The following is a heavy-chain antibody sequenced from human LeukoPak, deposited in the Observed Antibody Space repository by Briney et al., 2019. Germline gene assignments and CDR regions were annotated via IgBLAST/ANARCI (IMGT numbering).Heavy chain of an antibody. Sequence: GGSLRLSCAASGFTFSSYAMSWVRQAPGKGLEWVSGISWNSGSIGYADSVKGRFTISRDNAKNSLYLQMNSLRAEDTALYYCAKDRGDAYRDAFDIWGQGTMVTVSS. J-gene: IGHJ3*02. CDR2: ISWNSGSI. CDR1: GFTFSSYA. V-gene: IGHV3-9*01. CDR3: AKDRGDAYRDAFDI. D-gene: IGHD2-21*01.